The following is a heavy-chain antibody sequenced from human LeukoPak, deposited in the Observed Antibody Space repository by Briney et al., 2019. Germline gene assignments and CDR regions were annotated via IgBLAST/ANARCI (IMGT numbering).Heavy chain of an antibody. D-gene: IGHD2-2*01. V-gene: IGHV1-69*04. CDR1: GYTFTSYY. CDR2: IIPILGIT. Sequence: VASVKVSCKASGYTFTSYYMHWVRQAPGQGLEWMGRIIPILGITNYAQKFQGRVTITADKSTSTAYMELSSLRSEDTAVYYCARVVVVVVPAASPNYYYYGMDVWGQGTTVTVSS. J-gene: IGHJ6*02. CDR3: ARVVVVVVPAASPNYYYYGMDV.